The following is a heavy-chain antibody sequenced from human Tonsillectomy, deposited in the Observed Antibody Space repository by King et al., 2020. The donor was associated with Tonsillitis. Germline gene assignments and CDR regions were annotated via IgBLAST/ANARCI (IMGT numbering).Heavy chain of an antibody. CDR1: GYTFTSYD. CDR2: MNPNSGNT. D-gene: IGHD3-10*01. J-gene: IGHJ5*02. V-gene: IGHV1-8*01. CDR3: ARGEKVLLWFGESPRYNWFDP. Sequence: VQLVESGAEVKKPGASVKVSCKASGYTFTSYDINWVRQASGQGLEWVGWMNPNSGNTGYAQKFQGRVTMTTNTSIDTAYMELSSLRSEDTAVYYCARGEKVLLWFGESPRYNWFDPWGQGTLVTVSS.